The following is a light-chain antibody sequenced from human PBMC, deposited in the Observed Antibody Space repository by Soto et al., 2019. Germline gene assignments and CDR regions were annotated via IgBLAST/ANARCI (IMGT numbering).Light chain of an antibody. Sequence: EIVLTQSPGTLSLSPGERATLSCRASQSLSRSYLAWYQQKPGQAPRLLIHGVSSRATGIPDRFSGSGSGRDFTLTISRLEPEDFVMYYCQQYSSSPLTFGGGTKVEIK. CDR2: GVS. CDR3: QQYSSSPLT. CDR1: QSLSRSY. V-gene: IGKV3-20*01. J-gene: IGKJ4*01.